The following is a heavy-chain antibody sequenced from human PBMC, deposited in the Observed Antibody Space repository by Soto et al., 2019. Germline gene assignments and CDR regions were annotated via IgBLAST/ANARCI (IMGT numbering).Heavy chain of an antibody. CDR2: FDREHGEL. J-gene: IGHJ4*02. Sequence: ASVKVSCKVSGNSLSKLSIYWVRQAPGKGLECMGGFDREHGELVYAEGLQGRLTMTEDTPTDTIYMELTSLRSEDTAVYFCAAVLLPPYEFAFAGLVAGAFDYWGQGTPVTVS. V-gene: IGHV1-24*01. CDR1: GNSLSKLS. CDR3: AAVLLPPYEFAFAGLVAGAFDY. D-gene: IGHD3-16*02.